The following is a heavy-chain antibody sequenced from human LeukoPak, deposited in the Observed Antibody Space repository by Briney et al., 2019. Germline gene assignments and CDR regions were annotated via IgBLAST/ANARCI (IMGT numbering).Heavy chain of an antibody. V-gene: IGHV4-34*01. CDR3: ARHYYDSSGSYNFDY. CDR2: INHSGST. D-gene: IGHD3-22*01. J-gene: IGHJ4*02. CDR1: GGSFSGYY. Sequence: SETLSLTCAVYGGSFSGYYWSWIRQPPGKGLEWIGEINHSGSTDYNPSLKSRVTISVDTSKNQFSLKLSSVTAADTAVYYCARHYYDSSGSYNFDYWGQGTLVTVSS.